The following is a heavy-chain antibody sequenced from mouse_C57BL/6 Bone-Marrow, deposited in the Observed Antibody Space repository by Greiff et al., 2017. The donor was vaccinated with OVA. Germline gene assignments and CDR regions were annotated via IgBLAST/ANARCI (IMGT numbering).Heavy chain of an antibody. CDR1: GYAFSSSW. Sequence: QVQLQQSGPELVKPGASVKISCKASGYAFSSSWMNWVKQRPGKGLEWIGRIYPGDGDTNYNGKFKGKATLTADKSSSTAYMQLSSLTSEDSAVYFCARKRDFTYYFDYWGQGTTLTVSS. D-gene: IGHD2-12*01. V-gene: IGHV1-82*01. CDR2: IYPGDGDT. J-gene: IGHJ2*01. CDR3: ARKRDFTYYFDY.